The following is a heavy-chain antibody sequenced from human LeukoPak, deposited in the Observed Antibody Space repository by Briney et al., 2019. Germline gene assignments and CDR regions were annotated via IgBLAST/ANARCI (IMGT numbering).Heavy chain of an antibody. V-gene: IGHV3-66*01. D-gene: IGHD6-13*01. CDR1: GFTFSSYG. CDR3: AREGYSSSWYGY. J-gene: IGHJ4*02. CDR2: IYSGGST. Sequence: GRSLRLSCAASGFTFSSYGMHWVRQAPGKGLEWVSVIYSGGSTYYADSVKGRFTISRDNSKNTLYLQMNSLRAEDTAVYYCAREGYSSSWYGYWGQGTLVTVSS.